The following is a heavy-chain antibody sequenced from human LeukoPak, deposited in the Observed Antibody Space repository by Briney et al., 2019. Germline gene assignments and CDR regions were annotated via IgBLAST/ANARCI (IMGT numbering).Heavy chain of an antibody. D-gene: IGHD1-14*01. CDR3: ARRAYGKNWFDS. V-gene: IGHV5-51*01. CDR2: IYPDDSDI. CDR1: GYSFTNYW. Sequence: GEPLKISCKGSGYSFTNYWIGWVRQMPGKGLEWMGIIYPDDSDIRWSPSFEGQVTISADKSIGTAYLQWSSLKASDTAMYFCARRAYGKNWFDSWGQGTLVVVSS. J-gene: IGHJ5*01.